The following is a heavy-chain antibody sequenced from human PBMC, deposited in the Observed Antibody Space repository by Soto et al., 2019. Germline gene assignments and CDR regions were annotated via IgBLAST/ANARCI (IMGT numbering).Heavy chain of an antibody. CDR1: GGSVSSGGYS. CDR3: ARGAEDGHFDY. V-gene: IGHV4-30-2*01. Sequence: SETLSLTCAVSGGSVSSGGYSLSWIRQPPGKGLEWIGYIYHSGSTYYNPSLKSRVTISVDRSKNQFSLKLSSVTAADTAVYYCARGAEDGHFDYWGHGMLVTVSP. J-gene: IGHJ5*01. CDR2: IYHSGST.